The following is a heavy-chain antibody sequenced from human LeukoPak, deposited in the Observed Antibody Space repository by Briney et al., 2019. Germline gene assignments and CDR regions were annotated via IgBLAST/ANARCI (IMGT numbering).Heavy chain of an antibody. J-gene: IGHJ4*02. CDR3: ARDRGDYGDYDY. V-gene: IGHV3-7*01. Sequence: HGRCLRLSCAASIYTYSILWMRCVRQAPRKGREGVANIKQDGSEKCYVDSVKGRFTITSDNAKSLLYLQKNSLRDEDTAVHYCARDRGDYGDYDYWGQGTVVTVSS. CDR1: IYTYSILW. CDR2: IKQDGSEK. D-gene: IGHD4-17*01.